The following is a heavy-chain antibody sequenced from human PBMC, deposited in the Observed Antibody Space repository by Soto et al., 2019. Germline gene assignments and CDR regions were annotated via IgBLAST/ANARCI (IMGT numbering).Heavy chain of an antibody. CDR3: AIIFNDSLVGSDAFDI. Sequence: EVQLLESGGGLVQPGGSLRLSCAASGFTFSSYAMSWVRQAPGKGLEWVSAISGSGGSTYYADSVKGRFTISRDNFKNTLYLQMNSLRAEDTAVYYCAIIFNDSLVGSDAFDIWGQGTMVTVSS. V-gene: IGHV3-23*01. CDR2: ISGSGGST. J-gene: IGHJ3*02. D-gene: IGHD1-1*01. CDR1: GFTFSSYA.